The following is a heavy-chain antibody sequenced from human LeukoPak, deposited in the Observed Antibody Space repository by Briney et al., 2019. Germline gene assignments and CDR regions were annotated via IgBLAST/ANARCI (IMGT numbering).Heavy chain of an antibody. CDR3: ASFSEYSSSRGLNWFDP. J-gene: IGHJ5*02. D-gene: IGHD6-6*01. CDR1: GYTFTRYY. V-gene: IGHV1-2*02. Sequence: GASVKVSCKASGYTFTRYYIHWVRQAPGQGLEWMGWIDPHSGGTNYAQKFQGRVTMTRDTSISTAYMELSRLISDDTAVYYCASFSEYSSSRGLNWFDPWGQGTLVTVSS. CDR2: IDPHSGGT.